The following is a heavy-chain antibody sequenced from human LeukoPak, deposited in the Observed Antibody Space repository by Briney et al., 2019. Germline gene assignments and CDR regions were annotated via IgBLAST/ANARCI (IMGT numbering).Heavy chain of an antibody. J-gene: IGHJ4*02. CDR1: GGSISSYY. V-gene: IGHV4-59*01. CDR2: IYYSGST. CDR3: ARGGVGGAHDY. D-gene: IGHD1-26*01. Sequence: SETLSLTCTVSGGSISSYYWSWIRQPPRKGLEWIGYIYYSGSTNYNPSLKSRVTISVDTAKNQFSLKLSSVTAADTAVYYCARGGVGGAHDYWGQGTLVTVSS.